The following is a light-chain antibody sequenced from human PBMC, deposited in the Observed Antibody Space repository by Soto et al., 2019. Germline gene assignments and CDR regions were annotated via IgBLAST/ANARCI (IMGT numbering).Light chain of an antibody. J-gene: IGKJ1*01. Sequence: EVVLTQSPATLSLSPGERATLSCRASQNVRTFLDWYQQKPGQAPRLLIYGASNRATGIPARFSGSGSGTDFTPTISSLEPEDVAVYYCQQHSHWPPWTFGQGTRVEIQ. CDR3: QQHSHWPPWT. CDR1: QNVRTF. V-gene: IGKV3-11*01. CDR2: GAS.